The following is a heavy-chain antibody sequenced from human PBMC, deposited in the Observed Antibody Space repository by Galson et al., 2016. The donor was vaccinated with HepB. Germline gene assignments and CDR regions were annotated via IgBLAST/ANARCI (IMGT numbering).Heavy chain of an antibody. Sequence: SLRLSCAASGLAFRSYGMHWVRQAPGKGLEWVAFISHNGTNRYYTDSVKGRFTLSRDNSKNTLYLQMHSLRADDTGVYYCAKGWSYYYYGLDVWGQGTTVIVSS. V-gene: IGHV3-30*18. CDR1: GLAFRSYG. J-gene: IGHJ6*02. CDR2: ISHNGTNR. D-gene: IGHD2-15*01. CDR3: AKGWSYYYYGLDV.